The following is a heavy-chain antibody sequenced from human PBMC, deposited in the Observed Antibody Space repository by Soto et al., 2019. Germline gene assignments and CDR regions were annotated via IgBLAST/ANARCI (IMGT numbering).Heavy chain of an antibody. J-gene: IGHJ4*02. CDR2: INPNSGGT. D-gene: IGHD1-26*01. CDR1: GYTFTGYY. Sequence: GASVKVSCKASGYTFTGYYMHWVRQAPGQGLEWMGWINPNSGGTNYAQKFQGRVTMTRDTSISTAYMELSRLRSDDTAVYYCAWNSGSYLTLPQYWGQGTLVTVSS. V-gene: IGHV1-2*02. CDR3: AWNSGSYLTLPQY.